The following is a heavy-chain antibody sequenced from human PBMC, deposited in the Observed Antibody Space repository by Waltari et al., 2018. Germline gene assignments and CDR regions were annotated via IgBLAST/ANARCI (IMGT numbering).Heavy chain of an antibody. CDR1: GFSVSNYG. V-gene: IGHV3-33*07. J-gene: IGHJ4*02. CDR2: IWYDGTKA. D-gene: IGHD3-10*01. Sequence: QVHLVESGGSVVQPGTSLRLSCAASGFSVSNYGMFWVRQSQGKGLEWVALIWYDGTKANYEDSVKGRFTISKDNSKNTLFLQMNSLRDGDTAVYFCARDLSFGSLDYGGQGTLVTVSS. CDR3: ARDLSFGSLDY.